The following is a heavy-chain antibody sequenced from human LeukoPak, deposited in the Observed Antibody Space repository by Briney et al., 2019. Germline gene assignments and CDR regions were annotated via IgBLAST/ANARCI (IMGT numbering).Heavy chain of an antibody. CDR3: ATDGYCSGGSCYRSYYCGMDV. D-gene: IGHD2-15*01. V-gene: IGHV1-24*01. J-gene: IGHJ6*04. Sequence: PVKVSCKVSVYTLTELSMDWVRQAPGKGLGWGGGFDPEDGETIYAPKFQGRVTMTEDTSTDTAYMELSSLRSEDTAVYYCATDGYCSGGSCYRSYYCGMDVWGKGTTVTVSS. CDR1: VYTLTELS. CDR2: FDPEDGET.